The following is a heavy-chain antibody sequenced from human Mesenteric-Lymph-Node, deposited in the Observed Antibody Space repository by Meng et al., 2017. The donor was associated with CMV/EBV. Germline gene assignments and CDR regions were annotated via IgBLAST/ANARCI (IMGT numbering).Heavy chain of an antibody. J-gene: IGHJ6*02. CDR3: AERDGLNSGSYYPYYYYGMDV. Sequence: SVKVSCKASGGTFSSYAISWVRQAPGQGLEWMGGIIPILGIANYAQKFQGRVTITADKSTSTAYMELSSLRSEDTAVYYCAERDGLNSGSYYPYYYYGMDVWGQGTTVTVSS. CDR2: IIPILGIA. V-gene: IGHV1-69*10. CDR1: GGTFSSYA. D-gene: IGHD3-10*01.